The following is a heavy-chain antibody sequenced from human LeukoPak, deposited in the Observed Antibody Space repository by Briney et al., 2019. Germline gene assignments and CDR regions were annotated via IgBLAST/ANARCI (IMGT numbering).Heavy chain of an antibody. CDR1: GGSMRSYY. CDR2: VYDSGST. V-gene: IGHV4-59*08. J-gene: IGHJ4*02. D-gene: IGHD4-11*01. CDR3: ARGGLGGITAYSNYLLDY. Sequence: KPSETLSLTCTVSGGSMRSYYWTWIRQPPGRGLEWIGYVYDSGSTNYNPSLKSRVTISVDTSKNQFSLNLTSVTATDTAVYYCARGGLGGITAYSNYLLDYWGQGTLVTVSS.